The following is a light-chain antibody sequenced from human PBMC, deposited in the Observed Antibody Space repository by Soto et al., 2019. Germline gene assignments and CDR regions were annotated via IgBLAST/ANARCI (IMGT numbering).Light chain of an antibody. V-gene: IGLV1-47*01. J-gene: IGLJ3*02. CDR2: KNN. Sequence: QSVLTQPPSASGTPGQRVSISCSGSSSNIGSNYVYWYQQLPGTAPKLLIYKNNQRPSGAPDRFSGSKSGTSASLAISGLRSEDEADYYCATWDDSLSAWVFGGGTKVTVL. CDR1: SSNIGSNY. CDR3: ATWDDSLSAWV.